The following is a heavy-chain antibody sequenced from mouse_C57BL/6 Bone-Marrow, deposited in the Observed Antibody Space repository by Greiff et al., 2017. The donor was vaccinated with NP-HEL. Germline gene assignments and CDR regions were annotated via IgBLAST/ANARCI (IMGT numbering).Heavy chain of an antibody. J-gene: IGHJ4*01. V-gene: IGHV5-12*01. CDR3: ARQTNSSDAMDY. Sequence: EVKLVESGGGLVQPGGSLKLSCAASGFTFSDYYMYWVRQTPEKRLEWVAYISNGGGSTYYPDTVQGRVTISRDNANIPLYLQMSRLKSEDAAMYYCARQTNSSDAMDYWGQGTSVTVSS. D-gene: IGHD1-1*01. CDR2: ISNGGGST. CDR1: GFTFSDYY.